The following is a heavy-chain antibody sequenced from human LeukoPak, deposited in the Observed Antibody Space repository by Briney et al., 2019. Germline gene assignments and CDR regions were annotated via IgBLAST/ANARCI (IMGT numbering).Heavy chain of an antibody. CDR2: IKQDGSEK. V-gene: IGHV3-7*01. J-gene: IGHJ4*02. Sequence: GGSLRLSCAASGFTFSSYWMSWVRQAPGKGLEWVANIKQDGSEKYYVDSVKGRFTISRDNAKNSLYLQMNSLRAEDTAVYYCARETYYDFWSGYYGGPTFDYWGQGTLVTISS. D-gene: IGHD3-3*01. CDR1: GFTFSSYW. CDR3: ARETYYDFWSGYYGGPTFDY.